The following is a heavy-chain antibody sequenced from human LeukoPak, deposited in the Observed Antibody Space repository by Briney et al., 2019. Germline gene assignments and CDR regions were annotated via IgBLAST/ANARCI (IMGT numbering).Heavy chain of an antibody. V-gene: IGHV3-72*01. Sequence: GGSLRLSCAAPGLIFSDHHMDWVRQAPGKGLEWVGRIRKKTDSYTTEYAASVKGRYTISRDDSLLYLEMSSLKTEDTAVYYCARGRGYSSGNEVFEYWGQGTLVTVSS. CDR1: GLIFSDHH. CDR3: ARGRGYSSGNEVFEY. D-gene: IGHD5-18*01. J-gene: IGHJ4*02. CDR2: IRKKTDSYTT.